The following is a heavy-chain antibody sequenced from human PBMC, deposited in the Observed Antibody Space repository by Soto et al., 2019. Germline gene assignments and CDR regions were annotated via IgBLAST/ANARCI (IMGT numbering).Heavy chain of an antibody. CDR2: IYYSGST. D-gene: IGHD6-13*01. J-gene: IGHJ3*02. V-gene: IGHV4-59*08. CDR1: GGSISSYY. CDR3: ARTYSSSWYDAFDI. Sequence: SETLSLTCTVSGGSISSYYWSWIRQPPGKGLEWIGYIYYSGSTNYNPSLKSRVTISVDTSKNQFSLKLSSVTAADTAVYYCARTYSSSWYDAFDIWGQGTMVT.